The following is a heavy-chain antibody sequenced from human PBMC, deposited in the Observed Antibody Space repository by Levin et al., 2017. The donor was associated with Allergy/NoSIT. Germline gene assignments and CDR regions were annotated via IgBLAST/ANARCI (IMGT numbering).Heavy chain of an antibody. Sequence: SETLSLTCTVSGDSISNDNYYWAWIRQPPGKGLEWIGSVYYTGSAYYKPSLKTRLTMSVDTSKNQFSLRFNSVTAADTAIYYCAGEPNSPYYYYYGLDVWGQGTAVTVSS. D-gene: IGHD2/OR15-2a*01. CDR1: GDSISNDNYY. J-gene: IGHJ6*02. V-gene: IGHV4-39*07. CDR2: VYYTGSA. CDR3: AGEPNSPYYYYYGLDV.